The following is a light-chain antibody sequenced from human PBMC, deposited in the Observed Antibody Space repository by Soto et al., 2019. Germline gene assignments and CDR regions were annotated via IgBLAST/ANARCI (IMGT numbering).Light chain of an antibody. J-gene: IGKJ1*01. V-gene: IGKV1-5*03. Sequence: DIQMTQSPSTLSASVGDRVTITCRASQSISSWLAWYQQKPGKAPKLLIYKASSLESGVPTRFSGRGSGTDYTLAIISLQPDEFATHCWQEYNSYPWTFGQGTKVELK. CDR1: QSISSW. CDR2: KAS. CDR3: QEYNSYPWT.